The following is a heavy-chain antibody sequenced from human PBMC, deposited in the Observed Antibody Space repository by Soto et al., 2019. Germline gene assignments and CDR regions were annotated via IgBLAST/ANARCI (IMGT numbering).Heavy chain of an antibody. Sequence: SETLSLTCAVSGYSISSGYYWGWIRQPPGKGLEWIGNIYHGGSPYYNPSLRSRVTISVDTSKNQFSLKLSSATAADTAVYYCARHNPKGEPTKAYYYGMDVWGQGTTVTVSS. J-gene: IGHJ6*02. CDR1: GYSISSGYY. V-gene: IGHV4-38-2*01. CDR2: IYHGGSP. CDR3: ARHNPKGEPTKAYYYGMDV. D-gene: IGHD1-20*01.